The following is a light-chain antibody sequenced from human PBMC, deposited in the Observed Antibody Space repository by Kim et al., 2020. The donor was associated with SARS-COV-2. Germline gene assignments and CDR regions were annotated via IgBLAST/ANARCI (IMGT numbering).Light chain of an antibody. CDR2: GAS. CDR1: QSVSSSY. Sequence: EIVLTQSPGTLSLSPGERATLSGRASQSVSSSYLAWYQQKPGQAPRLLIYGASSRATGIPDRFSGSGSGTDFTLTISRLEPEDFAVYYCQQYGRSHTFGGGTKVDIK. V-gene: IGKV3-20*01. CDR3: QQYGRSHT. J-gene: IGKJ4*01.